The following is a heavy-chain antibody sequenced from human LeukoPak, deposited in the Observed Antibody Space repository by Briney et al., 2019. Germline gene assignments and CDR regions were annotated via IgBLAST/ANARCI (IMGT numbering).Heavy chain of an antibody. CDR2: IKQGGSDK. V-gene: IGHV3-7*01. J-gene: IGHJ4*02. Sequence: PGGSLRLSCAASGFTFSSYWMSWVRQVPGKGLEWVANIKQGGSDKYYADSVKGRFTISRDNSKNTLYLQKNSLRAEHTAVYYCAKVQPDLTDLYCFDYWGQGTLVTVSA. D-gene: IGHD3-9*01. CDR3: AKVQPDLTDLYCFDY. CDR1: GFTFSSYW.